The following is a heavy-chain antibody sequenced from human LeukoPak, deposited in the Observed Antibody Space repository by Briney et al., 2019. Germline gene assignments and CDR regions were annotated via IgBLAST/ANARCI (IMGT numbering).Heavy chain of an antibody. CDR2: IYYSGST. CDR3: ARSLSSGWYLFDY. Sequence: XETLSLTCTVSGGSISSYYWSWIRQPPGKGLEWIGYIYYSGSTNYNPSLKSRVTISVDTSKNQFSLKLSSVTAADTAVYYCARSLSSGWYLFDYWGQGTLVTVSS. D-gene: IGHD6-19*01. V-gene: IGHV4-59*01. J-gene: IGHJ4*02. CDR1: GGSISSYY.